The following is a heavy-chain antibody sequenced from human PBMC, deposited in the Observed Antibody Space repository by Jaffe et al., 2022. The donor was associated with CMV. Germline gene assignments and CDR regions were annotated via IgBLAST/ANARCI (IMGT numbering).Heavy chain of an antibody. CDR1: GFTFSSYG. J-gene: IGHJ4*02. CDR2: IWYDGSNK. Sequence: QVQLVESGGGVVQPGRSLRLSCAASGFTFSSYGMHWVRQAPGKGLEWVAVIWYDGSNKYYADSVKGRFTISRDNSKNTLYLQMNSLRAEDTAVYYCARGGWELLSGFDYWGQGTLVTVSS. V-gene: IGHV3-33*01. CDR3: ARGGWELLSGFDY. D-gene: IGHD1-26*01.